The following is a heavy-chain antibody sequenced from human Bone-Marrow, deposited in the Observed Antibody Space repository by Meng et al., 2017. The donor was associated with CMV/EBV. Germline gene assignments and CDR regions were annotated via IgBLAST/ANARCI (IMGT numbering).Heavy chain of an antibody. V-gene: IGHV3-13*01. CDR2: IGTVGDT. CDR1: GFTFSTYD. J-gene: IGHJ4*02. Sequence: GGSLRLSCTASGFTFSTYDFHWVRQPTGKGLEWVSSIGTVGDTYSIGSVKGRFIISREDAKNSVYLQMNGLSDGDTGLYYCARDRSPTHFDYWGQGALVTVSS. CDR3: ARDRSPTHFDY.